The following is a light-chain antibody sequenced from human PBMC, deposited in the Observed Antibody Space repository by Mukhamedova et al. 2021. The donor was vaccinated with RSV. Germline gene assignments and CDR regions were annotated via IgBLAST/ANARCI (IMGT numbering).Light chain of an antibody. CDR2: SVS. V-gene: IGLV2-18*02. CDR3: NSHRRGGTFNV. Sequence: TVLRSMIYSVSIQASGVPDGFSGSKSGNTASMTISGFQAEDEADYYCNSHRRGGTFNVFGSGTKVTVL. J-gene: IGLJ6*01.